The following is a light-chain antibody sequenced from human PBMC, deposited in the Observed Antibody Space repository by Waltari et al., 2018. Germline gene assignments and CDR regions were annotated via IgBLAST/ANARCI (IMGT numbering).Light chain of an antibody. V-gene: IGLV4-69*01. J-gene: IGLJ3*02. CDR3: QTGGHGTWV. Sequence: QLVLTQSPSASASLGASVKLTCTLSSGHSSNVVAWHQQQPEKGPRYLMKVNSDGSHSKGDDIPARFSGSSSGAERYLTISSLQSEDEADYYCQTGGHGTWVFGGGTKLTVL. CDR2: VNSDGSH. CDR1: SGHSSNV.